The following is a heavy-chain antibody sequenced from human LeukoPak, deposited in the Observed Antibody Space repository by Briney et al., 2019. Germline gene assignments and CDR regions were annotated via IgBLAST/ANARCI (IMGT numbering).Heavy chain of an antibody. CDR1: GFNFSNYA. CDR3: AKDRSSTTSCSNY. D-gene: IGHD2-2*01. V-gene: IGHV3-23*01. CDR2: VNGSSSNT. J-gene: IGHJ4*02. Sequence: PGGTLRLSCAASGFNFSNYAMTWVRQAPGKGLEWVSAVNGSSSNTYNADSVKGRFTIPRDNSKNMLYLEMNSLRVEDTAIYYCAKDRSSTTSCSNYWGGGTLVA.